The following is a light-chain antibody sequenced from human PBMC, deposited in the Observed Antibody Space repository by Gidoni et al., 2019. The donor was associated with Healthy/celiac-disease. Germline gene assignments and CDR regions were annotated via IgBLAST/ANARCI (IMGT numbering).Light chain of an antibody. Sequence: QSVLTQPPSVSAAPGQTVTISCSGSSSHIGNNYVAWYQQLAGTAPKLLIYDNNKRPSGIPVRFSGSKSGTSATLGITGLQTGDEAEYYCGTWDSSLSAYVFGTGTKVTVL. V-gene: IGLV1-51*01. J-gene: IGLJ1*01. CDR1: SSHIGNNY. CDR3: GTWDSSLSAYV. CDR2: DNN.